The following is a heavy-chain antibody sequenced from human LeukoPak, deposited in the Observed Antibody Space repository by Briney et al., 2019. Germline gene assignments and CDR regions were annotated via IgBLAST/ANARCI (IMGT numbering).Heavy chain of an antibody. V-gene: IGHV3-23*01. CDR3: AKGPTLSGYGMDV. CDR1: GFTFSSYA. CDR2: TSGSGGST. J-gene: IGHJ6*02. Sequence: GGSLRLSCAASGFTFSSYAMSWVRQAPGKGLEWVSATSGSGGSTYYADSVKGRFTISRDNSKNTLYLQMNSLRAEDTAVYYCAKGPTLSGYGMDVWGQGTTVTVSS.